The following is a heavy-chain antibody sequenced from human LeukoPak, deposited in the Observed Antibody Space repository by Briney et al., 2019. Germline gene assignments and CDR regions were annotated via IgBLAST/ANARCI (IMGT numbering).Heavy chain of an antibody. J-gene: IGHJ4*02. CDR2: INSDGSST. CDR3: ARVTRGGVFDY. D-gene: IGHD3-16*01. Sequence: GGSLRLSCAASGFTISRYRMHWVRQAPGKGLVWVSRINSDGSSTNYADSVKGRFTISRDNAKNSLYLQMNSLRAEDTAIYYCARVTRGGVFDYWGQGTLVTVSS. CDR1: GFTISRYR. V-gene: IGHV3-74*01.